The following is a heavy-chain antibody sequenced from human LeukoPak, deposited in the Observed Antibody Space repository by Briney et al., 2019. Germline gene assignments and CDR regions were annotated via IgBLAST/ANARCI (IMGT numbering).Heavy chain of an antibody. J-gene: IGHJ4*02. V-gene: IGHV3-23*01. D-gene: IGHD2-21*02. CDR2: ITSSGGRT. CDR3: ANARLVVTAAEY. CDR1: GFTFSSYA. Sequence: GGSLRLSCAASGFTFSSYAMSWVRQAPGKGLEWVSTITSSGGRTYYADSVKGRFTISRDNSKNTLYLQMNSLRVEDTAVYYCANARLVVTAAEYWGQGTLVTVSS.